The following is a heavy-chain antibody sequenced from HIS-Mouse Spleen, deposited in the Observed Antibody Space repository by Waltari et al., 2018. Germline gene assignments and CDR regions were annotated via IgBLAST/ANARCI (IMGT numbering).Heavy chain of an antibody. CDR3: ARAGRQQLGPDAFDI. V-gene: IGHV1-2*02. J-gene: IGHJ3*02. CDR1: GYTFTGYY. Sequence: QVQLVQSGAEVKKPGASVKVSCKASGYTFTGYYMHWVRQAPGQGLEWMGWSNPNRGGTNYAQKFQGRVTMTRDTSISTAYMELSRLRSDDTAVYYCARAGRQQLGPDAFDIWGQGTMVTVSS. CDR2: SNPNRGGT. D-gene: IGHD6-13*01.